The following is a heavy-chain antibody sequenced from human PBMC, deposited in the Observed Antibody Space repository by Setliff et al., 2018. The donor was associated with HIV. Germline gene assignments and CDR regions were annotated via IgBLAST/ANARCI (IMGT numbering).Heavy chain of an antibody. CDR2: IDSNNGNR. CDR1: GYSLSTYA. V-gene: IGHV1-18*01. CDR3: VRLTADRTNYYYYMDV. J-gene: IGHJ6*03. Sequence: ASVKVSCKASGYSLSTYAISWVRQAPGQGLEWMGWIDSNNGNRNFAQKFRGRVTMTTDISTNTAYMEVRSLSFDDTAVYYCVRLTADRTNYYYYMDVWGKGTTVTVYS. D-gene: IGHD2-8*01.